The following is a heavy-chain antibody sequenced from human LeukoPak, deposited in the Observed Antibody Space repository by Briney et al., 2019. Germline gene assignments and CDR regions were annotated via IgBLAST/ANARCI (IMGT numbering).Heavy chain of an antibody. D-gene: IGHD3-22*01. V-gene: IGHV3-21*01. Sequence: AGGSLRLSCAASGFTFSSYSMNWVRQAPGKGLEWVSSISSSSSYICYADSVKGRFTISRDNAKNSLYLQMNSLRAEDTAVYYCARRAYYYDSSGYYGAFDIWGQGTMVTVSS. J-gene: IGHJ3*02. CDR3: ARRAYYYDSSGYYGAFDI. CDR2: ISSSSSYI. CDR1: GFTFSSYS.